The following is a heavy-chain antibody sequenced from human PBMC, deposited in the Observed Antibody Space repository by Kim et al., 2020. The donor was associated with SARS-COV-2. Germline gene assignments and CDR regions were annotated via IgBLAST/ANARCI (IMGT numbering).Heavy chain of an antibody. CDR3: ARGTWGDINDY. D-gene: IGHD2-21*02. CDR1: GDTFSSSG. CDR2: INTNEGNT. V-gene: IGHV1-18*04. Sequence: ASVKVSCKTSGDTFSSSGFSWVRQAPGQGLEWMGWINTNEGNTKYALKFQGRVTMTTDASTSTAYMELRSLKSDDTAVYYCARGTWGDINDYWGQGTLV. J-gene: IGHJ4*02.